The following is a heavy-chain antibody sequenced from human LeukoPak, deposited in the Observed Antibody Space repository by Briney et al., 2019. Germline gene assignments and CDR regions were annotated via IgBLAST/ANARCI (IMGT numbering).Heavy chain of an antibody. CDR3: ARDHYSSSWFDY. CDR2: INHSGST. CDR1: GGSFSGYY. D-gene: IGHD4-11*01. Sequence: SETLSLTCAVYGGSFSGYYWSWIRQPPGKGLEWIGEINHSGSTNYNPSLKSRVTISIDKSKNQFSLKLTSVTAADTAVYYCARDHYSSSWFDYWGQGTLVTVSS. V-gene: IGHV4-34*01. J-gene: IGHJ4*02.